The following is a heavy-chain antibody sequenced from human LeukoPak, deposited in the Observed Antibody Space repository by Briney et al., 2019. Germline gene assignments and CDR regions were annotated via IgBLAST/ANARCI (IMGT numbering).Heavy chain of an antibody. CDR3: ARVRNSGFRYVDS. D-gene: IGHD5-12*01. J-gene: IGHJ4*02. V-gene: IGHV1-18*01. CDR1: GYTFTNYA. CDR2: ISAYNGNT. Sequence: GASVKVSCKASGYTFTNYAISWVRQAPGQGLGWVGWISAYNGNTNYAQKLQGRVTMTTDTSTSTAYMDLRSLRSDDTAVYYCARVRNSGFRYVDSWGQGTLVTVSS.